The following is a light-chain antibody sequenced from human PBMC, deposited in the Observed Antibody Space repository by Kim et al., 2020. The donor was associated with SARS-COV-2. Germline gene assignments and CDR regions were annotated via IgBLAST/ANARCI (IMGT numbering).Light chain of an antibody. V-gene: IGKV3-20*01. CDR2: DAS. J-gene: IGKJ5*01. Sequence: YPGERANVSCRASQNVRSNSLAWYQQKRGQAPTLLIFDASRRATGIPDRFSGSGAATDFTLTITSLEAEDFAVYYCQQYGDSPITFGQGTRLEIK. CDR3: QQYGDSPIT. CDR1: QNVRSNS.